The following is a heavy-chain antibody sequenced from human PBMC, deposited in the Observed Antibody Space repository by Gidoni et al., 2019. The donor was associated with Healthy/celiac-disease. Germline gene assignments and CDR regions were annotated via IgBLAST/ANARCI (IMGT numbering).Heavy chain of an antibody. Sequence: EVQLVESGGGLVKPGGSMSLSCAASGFTFSSYSMNWVRQAPGKGLEWVSSISSSSSYIYYADSVKGRFTISRDNAKNSLYLQMNSQRAEDTAVYYCARSDILTAGMDVWGQGTTVTVSS. V-gene: IGHV3-21*01. CDR1: GFTFSSYS. CDR3: ARSDILTAGMDV. D-gene: IGHD3-9*01. J-gene: IGHJ6*02. CDR2: ISSSSSYI.